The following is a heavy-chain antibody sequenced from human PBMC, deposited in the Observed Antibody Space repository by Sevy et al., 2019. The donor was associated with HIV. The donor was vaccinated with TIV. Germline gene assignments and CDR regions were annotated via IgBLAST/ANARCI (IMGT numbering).Heavy chain of an antibody. V-gene: IGHV1-24*01. CDR2: FDPEDDET. CDR1: GYTLSELS. Sequence: ASVKVSCKISGYTLSELSMHWVRQAPGKGLEWMGSFDPEDDETRYARKFQGRFTMTEDTSTDTAYMELSSLRSDDTAVDYCATTKDYFDSSGSPFDYWGQGTLVTVSS. CDR3: ATTKDYFDSSGSPFDY. D-gene: IGHD3-22*01. J-gene: IGHJ4*02.